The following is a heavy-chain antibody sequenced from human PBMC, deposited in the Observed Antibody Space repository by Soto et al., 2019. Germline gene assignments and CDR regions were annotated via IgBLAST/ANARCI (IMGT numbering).Heavy chain of an antibody. V-gene: IGHV2-5*02. CDR3: ARRWDYTSGHPFDY. Sequence: SGPTLVNPTQTLTLTCTFSGFSLTTSGVGVGWIRQPPGKALEWLALIYWDDDERYSPSLKSRLTITKDTSKNQVVLTMTNMDPVDTATYYCARRWDYTSGHPFDYWGQGTLVTVSS. CDR2: IYWDDDE. CDR1: GFSLTTSGVG. D-gene: IGHD6-19*01. J-gene: IGHJ4*02.